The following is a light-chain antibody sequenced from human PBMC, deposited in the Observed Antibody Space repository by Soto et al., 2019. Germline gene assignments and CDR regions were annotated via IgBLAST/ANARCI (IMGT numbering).Light chain of an antibody. CDR2: GAS. CDR1: QSVSSSN. J-gene: IGKJ1*01. V-gene: IGKV3-20*01. Sequence: EIVLTQSPGTLSLSPGERATLSCRARQSVSSSNLAWYQQKPGQAPRLLIYGASSRATGIPDRFSGSGSGTDFTLTISRLEPEDFAVYYCQQYGSSRTFGQGTKVEIK. CDR3: QQYGSSRT.